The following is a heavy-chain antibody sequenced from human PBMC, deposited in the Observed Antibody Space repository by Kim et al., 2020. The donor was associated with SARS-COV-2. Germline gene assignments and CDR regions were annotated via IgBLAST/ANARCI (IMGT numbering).Heavy chain of an antibody. V-gene: IGHV4-61*01. CDR1: GGSVSSGSYY. D-gene: IGHD3-10*01. J-gene: IGHJ6*02. CDR3: ARGGLWFGDVGYYYGMDV. CDR2: IYYSGST. Sequence: SETLSLTCTVSGGSVSSGSYYWSWIRQPPGKGLEWTGYIYYSGSTNYNPSLKSRVTISVDTSKNQFSLKLSSVTAADTAVYYCARGGLWFGDVGYYYGMDVWGQGTTVTVSS.